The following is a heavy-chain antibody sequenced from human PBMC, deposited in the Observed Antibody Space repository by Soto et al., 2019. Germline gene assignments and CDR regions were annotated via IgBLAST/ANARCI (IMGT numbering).Heavy chain of an antibody. V-gene: IGHV1-24*01. CDR1: GNTLSGLP. CDR2: LDYEEGER. Sequence: GASVKVSCKVSGNTLSGLPMHWVRQAPGKGLEWMGSLDYEEGERNFAHRFQGRATVTEDTSTDTAYMDLSSLKSEDTAVYYCAAGVTTFDYWGQGTLVTVSS. J-gene: IGHJ4*02. D-gene: IGHD4-17*01. CDR3: AAGVTTFDY.